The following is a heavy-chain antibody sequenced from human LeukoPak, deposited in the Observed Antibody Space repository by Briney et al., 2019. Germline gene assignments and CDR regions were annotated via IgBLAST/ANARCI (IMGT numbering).Heavy chain of an antibody. CDR2: ISSSSSYI. CDR3: VRDKEGATEY. V-gene: IGHV3-21*01. D-gene: IGHD1-26*01. CDR1: GFTFSSYS. Sequence: TEGSLRLTCAASGFTFSSYSMNWVRQAPGKGLEWVSSISSSSSYIYYADSVKGRFTISRDNAKNSLYLQMNSLRAEDTAVYYCVRDKEGATEYWGQGTLVTVSS. J-gene: IGHJ4*02.